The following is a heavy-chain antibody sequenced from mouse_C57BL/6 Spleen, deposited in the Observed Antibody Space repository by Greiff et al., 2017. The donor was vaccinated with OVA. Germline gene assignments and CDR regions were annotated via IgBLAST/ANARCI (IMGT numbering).Heavy chain of an antibody. CDR2: ISDGGSYT. Sequence: EVKLVESGGGLVKPGGSLKLSCAASGFTFSSYAMSWVRQTPEKRLEWVATISDGGSYTYYPDNVKGRFTISRDNAKNNLYLQMSHLKSEDTAMYYCARDLGRGFAYWGEKTLVTVSA. CDR3: ARDLGRGFAY. CDR1: GFTFSSYA. V-gene: IGHV5-4*01. D-gene: IGHD4-1*01. J-gene: IGHJ3*01.